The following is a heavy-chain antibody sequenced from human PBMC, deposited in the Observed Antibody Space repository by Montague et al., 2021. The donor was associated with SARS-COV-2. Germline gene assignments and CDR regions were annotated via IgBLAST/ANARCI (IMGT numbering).Heavy chain of an antibody. CDR2: IYYRGST. J-gene: IGHJ5*02. CDR3: ARLKDPYSNSPHFYSASGFDP. CDR1: GGSISSSSYY. V-gene: IGHV4-39*01. Sequence: SETLSLTCTVSGGSISSSSYYWGWLRQPKGKGWVWYGCIYYRGSTYYNLYIKSRVTISADTSKNQLSLKLSSVTAADTAVYYCARLKDPYSNSPHFYSASGFDPWGQGTLVTVSS. D-gene: IGHD2/OR15-2a*01.